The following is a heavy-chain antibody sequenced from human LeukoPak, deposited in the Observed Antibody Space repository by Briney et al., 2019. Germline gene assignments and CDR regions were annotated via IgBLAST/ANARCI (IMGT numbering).Heavy chain of an antibody. Sequence: QPGGSLRLSCAASGFTFSTYAMSWVRQAPGKGLEWVSVITGSGGSRYYAESVKGRFTISRDNSKNTLYLQMSSLRAEDTAVYYCVVVATISRALDHWGQGTLVTVSS. D-gene: IGHD5-12*01. CDR3: VVVATISRALDH. V-gene: IGHV3-23*01. CDR1: GFTFSTYA. CDR2: ITGSGGSR. J-gene: IGHJ4*02.